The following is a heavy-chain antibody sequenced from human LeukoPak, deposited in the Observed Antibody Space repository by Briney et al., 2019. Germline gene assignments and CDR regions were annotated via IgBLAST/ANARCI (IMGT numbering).Heavy chain of an antibody. D-gene: IGHD2-21*01. CDR2: INPNSGGT. V-gene: IGHV1-2*02. Sequence: EASVKVSCKTSGYSFTDYYMHWVRQAPGQGLEWTGWINPNSGGTSSAQKFQGRVTMTRDTSISTVYMEVSWLTSDDTAIYYCARADRLHGGPYLIGPWGQGTLVTVSS. J-gene: IGHJ5*02. CDR1: GYSFTDYY. CDR3: ARADRLHGGPYLIGP.